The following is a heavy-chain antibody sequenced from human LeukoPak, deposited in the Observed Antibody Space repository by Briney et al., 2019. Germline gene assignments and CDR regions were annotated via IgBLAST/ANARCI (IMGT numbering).Heavy chain of an antibody. D-gene: IGHD3-9*01. CDR2: INLNSGGT. CDR3: ARSPDILTGENFDY. CDR1: GYTFTRYY. Sequence: GASVKVSCKASGYTFTRYYMHWVRQAPGQGLEWMGWINLNSGGTNDAQKFQGRVTMTRDTSISTAYMELSRLRSGDTAVYYCARSPDILTGENFDYWGQGTLVTVSS. V-gene: IGHV1-2*02. J-gene: IGHJ4*02.